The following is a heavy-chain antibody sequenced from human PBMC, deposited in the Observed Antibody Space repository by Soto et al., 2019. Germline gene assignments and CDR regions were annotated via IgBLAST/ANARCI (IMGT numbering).Heavy chain of an antibody. CDR1: GFISSSYW. CDR3: ARGVNGYYYVDY. CDR2: INRDGSRT. J-gene: IGHJ4*02. Sequence: EVQLVESGGNVLQPGGSLRLSCAASGFISSSYWMHCVRQAPGKGLVWVSRINRDGSRTDYADSVKGRFAVSRDNAKNTVLLQMTSLRADHTAVYYCARGVNGYYYVDYWGQGTLVTVSS. V-gene: IGHV3-74*01. D-gene: IGHD2-8*01.